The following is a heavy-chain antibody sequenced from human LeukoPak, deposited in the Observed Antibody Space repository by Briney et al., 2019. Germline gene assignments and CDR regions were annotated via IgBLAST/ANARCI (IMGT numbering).Heavy chain of an antibody. CDR2: IYHSGST. J-gene: IGHJ4*02. CDR1: GGSISSSNW. CDR3: ARRQVGSRGLNDY. D-gene: IGHD1-26*01. V-gene: IGHV4-4*02. Sequence: PSETLSLTCAVSGGSISSSNWWSWVRQPPGKGLEWIGEIYHSGSTNYNPSLKSRVTISVDKSKNQFSLKLSSVTAADTAVYYCARRQVGSRGLNDYWGQGTLVTVSS.